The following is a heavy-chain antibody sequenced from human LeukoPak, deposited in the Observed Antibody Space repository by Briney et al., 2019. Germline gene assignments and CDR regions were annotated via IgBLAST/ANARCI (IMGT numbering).Heavy chain of an antibody. J-gene: IGHJ6*02. D-gene: IGHD6-13*01. CDR1: GFTFSSYA. CDR2: ISYDGSNR. V-gene: IGHV3-30-3*01. Sequence: GGSLRLSCAASGFTFSSYAMHWVRQAPGKGLEWVAVISYDGSNRYYADSVKGRFTISRDNSKNTLYLQMTSLRAEDTAVYYCARDGSDSSSWLTPYYYYYYGMDVWGQGTTVTVSS. CDR3: ARDGSDSSSWLTPYYYYYYGMDV.